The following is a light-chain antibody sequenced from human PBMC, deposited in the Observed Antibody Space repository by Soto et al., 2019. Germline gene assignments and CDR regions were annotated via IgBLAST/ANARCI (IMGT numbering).Light chain of an antibody. J-gene: IGLJ2*01. CDR1: SGDIGAYNF. CDR2: DVN. Sequence: LTQPASVSGSPGQSITISCTGTSGDIGAYNFVSWYQQHPGKAPKLMLYDVNIRPSGVSNRFSGSKSGNTASLTISGLQAEDEADYYCTSWTTSTTMIFGGGTK. CDR3: TSWTTSTTMI. V-gene: IGLV2-14*03.